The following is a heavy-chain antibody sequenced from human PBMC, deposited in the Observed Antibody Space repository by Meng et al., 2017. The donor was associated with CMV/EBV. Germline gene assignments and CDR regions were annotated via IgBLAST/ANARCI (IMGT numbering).Heavy chain of an antibody. CDR3: AKDSAQYYDFWSGYYRGSGKCGMDV. J-gene: IGHJ6*02. CDR2: IYSGGSST. D-gene: IGHD3-3*01. CDR1: GFTFSSYA. Sequence: GGSLRLSCAASGFTFSSYAMSWVRQAPGKGLEWVSVIYSGGSSTYYADSVKGRFTISRDNSKNTLYLQMNSLRAEDTAVYYCAKDSAQYYDFWSGYYRGSGKCGMDVWGQGTTVTVSS. V-gene: IGHV3-23*03.